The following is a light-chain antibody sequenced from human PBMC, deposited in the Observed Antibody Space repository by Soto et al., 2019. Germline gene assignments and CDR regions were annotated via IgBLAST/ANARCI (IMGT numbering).Light chain of an antibody. CDR1: QSISNNY. V-gene: IGKV3D-20*01. CDR2: DAS. Sequence: IVWTQSPATLSLSPGERATLSCGASQSISNNYLAWYQQKPGLAPRLLIYDASRRATGIPDRFSGSGSGRDFTLTLSRLEPEDSAVYYCQQFGNSPRTFGQGTKVEIK. CDR3: QQFGNSPRT. J-gene: IGKJ1*01.